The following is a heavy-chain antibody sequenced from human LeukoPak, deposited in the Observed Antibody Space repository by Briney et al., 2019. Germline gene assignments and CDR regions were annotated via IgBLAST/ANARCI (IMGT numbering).Heavy chain of an antibody. CDR1: GFTFSSYA. CDR2: ISGSGGST. V-gene: IGHV3-23*01. CDR3: ARGYYDSSGYYPFDY. Sequence: GGSLRLSCAASGFTFSSYAMSWVRQAPGKGLEWVAAISGSGGSTYYADSVKGRFTISRDNSKNTLYLQMNRLRAEDTAVYYCARGYYDSSGYYPFDYWGQGTLVTVSS. J-gene: IGHJ4*02. D-gene: IGHD3-22*01.